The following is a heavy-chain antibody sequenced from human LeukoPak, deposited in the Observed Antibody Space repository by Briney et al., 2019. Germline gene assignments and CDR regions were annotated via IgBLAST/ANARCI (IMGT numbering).Heavy chain of an antibody. J-gene: IGHJ3*02. CDR1: GYTFSSYG. CDR3: ARDFLPYDGTENHYEDTFDI. D-gene: IGHD3-22*01. V-gene: IGHV1-18*01. Sequence: ASVKVSCKASGYTFSSYGISRVRQAPGQGLEWMGWISGLRGNTNYVQNLRGRVTMTTDTSTTTAYMELRSLNSDDTAVYYCARDFLPYDGTENHYEDTFDIWGQGTMVTVSS. CDR2: ISGLRGNT.